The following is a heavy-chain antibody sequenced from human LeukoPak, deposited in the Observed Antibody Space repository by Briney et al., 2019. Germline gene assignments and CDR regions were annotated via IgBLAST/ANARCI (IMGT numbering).Heavy chain of an antibody. V-gene: IGHV4-38-2*01. CDR1: DYSIGIGYY. J-gene: IGHJ4*02. CDR3: ARAPYYYDNSGYPDY. CDR2: IHHSGSA. D-gene: IGHD3-22*01. Sequence: SETLSLTCGVSDYSIGIGYYWGWIRQPPGKGREWIGSIHHSGSANYNPSLKSRVTISVDTSKNQFSLRLSSVTAADTAVYYCARAPYYYDNSGYPDYWGQGTLVTVSS.